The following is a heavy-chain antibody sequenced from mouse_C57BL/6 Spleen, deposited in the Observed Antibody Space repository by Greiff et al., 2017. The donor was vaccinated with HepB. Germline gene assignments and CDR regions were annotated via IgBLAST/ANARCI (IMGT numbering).Heavy chain of an antibody. CDR1: GYTFTDYE. D-gene: IGHD3-2*02. CDR3: TPEERTAQANGY. Sequence: QVQLKESGAELVRPGASVTLSCKASGYTFTDYEMHWVKQTPVHGLEWIGAIDPETGGTAYNQKFKGKAILTADKSSSTAYMELRSLTSEDSAVYYCTPEERTAQANGYWGQGTTLTVSS. V-gene: IGHV1-15*01. J-gene: IGHJ2*01. CDR2: IDPETGGT.